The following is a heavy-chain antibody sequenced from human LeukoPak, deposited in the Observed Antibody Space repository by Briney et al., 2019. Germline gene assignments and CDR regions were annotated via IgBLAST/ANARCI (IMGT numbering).Heavy chain of an antibody. D-gene: IGHD2-2*01. CDR3: ASPRSDIVVVPAASNYYYGMDV. Sequence: SVKASCKASGGTFSSYAISWVRQAPGQGLEWMGRIIPILGIANYAQKFQGRVTITADKSTSTAHMELSSLRSEDTAVYYCASPRSDIVVVPAASNYYYGMDVWGQGTTVTVSS. CDR1: GGTFSSYA. CDR2: IIPILGIA. J-gene: IGHJ6*02. V-gene: IGHV1-69*04.